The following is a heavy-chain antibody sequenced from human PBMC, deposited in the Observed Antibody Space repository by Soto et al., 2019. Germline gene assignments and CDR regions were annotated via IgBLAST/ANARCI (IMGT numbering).Heavy chain of an antibody. CDR3: AREVGFRGVIRIPRMDV. Sequence: QVQLQQWGAGLLKPSETLSLTCAVYGGSFSGYYWSWIRQPPGKGLEWSGEINHSGSTNYNPSLKSRVTISVDTSKNQFSLKLRSVTAADTAVYYCAREVGFRGVIRIPRMDVWGQGTTVTVSS. CDR2: INHSGST. D-gene: IGHD3-10*01. CDR1: GGSFSGYY. V-gene: IGHV4-34*01. J-gene: IGHJ6*02.